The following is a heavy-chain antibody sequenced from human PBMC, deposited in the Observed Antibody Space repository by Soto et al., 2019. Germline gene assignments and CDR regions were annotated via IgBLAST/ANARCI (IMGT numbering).Heavy chain of an antibody. CDR3: VRPLPSGRNYGMDV. CDR1: GYSFTGYF. V-gene: IGHV3-53*01. CDR2: IYNDGTT. J-gene: IGHJ6*02. Sequence: ASGYSFTGYFVHWVRRAPGMGLEWVSVIYNDGTTYYADSVKGRFTLSRDTSKNTLSLQMDSLRAEDTAVYYCVRPLPSGRNYGMDVWGQGTTVTVSS. D-gene: IGHD3-10*01.